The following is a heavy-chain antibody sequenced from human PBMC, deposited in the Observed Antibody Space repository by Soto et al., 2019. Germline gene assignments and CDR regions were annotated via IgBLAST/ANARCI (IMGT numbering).Heavy chain of an antibody. J-gene: IGHJ4*02. Sequence: ASVKVSCKVSGYTRTELSMHWVLQAPGKGLEWMGGFDPEDGETIYAQKFQGRVTMTEDTSTDTAYMELSSLRSEDTAVYYCATGKYSGSYTFDYWGQGTLVTVSS. CDR1: GYTRTELS. CDR2: FDPEDGET. V-gene: IGHV1-24*01. D-gene: IGHD1-26*01. CDR3: ATGKYSGSYTFDY.